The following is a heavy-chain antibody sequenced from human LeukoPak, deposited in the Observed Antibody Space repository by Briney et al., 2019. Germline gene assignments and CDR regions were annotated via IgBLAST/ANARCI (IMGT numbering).Heavy chain of an antibody. V-gene: IGHV3-23*01. Sequence: GGSLRLSCAASGFTFSRSAMTWVRQGPGTGLEFVASIIYSGGATYYADSVKGRFTISRGNSKNTLYLQMNSLRAEGTALYYCAKDGLYYDGSEHVYYFDSWGQGTLVTVSS. CDR2: IIYSGGAT. CDR3: AKDGLYYDGSEHVYYFDS. CDR1: GFTFSRSA. D-gene: IGHD3-22*01. J-gene: IGHJ4*02.